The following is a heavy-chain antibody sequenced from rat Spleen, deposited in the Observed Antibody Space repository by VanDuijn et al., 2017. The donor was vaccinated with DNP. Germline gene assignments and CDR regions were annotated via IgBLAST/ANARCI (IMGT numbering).Heavy chain of an antibody. J-gene: IGHJ1*01. CDR2: INTGSGGT. Sequence: QIQLQQSGAELAKPGSSVKISCKASGYTFTTYYMSWIKQTTGQGLEYIGYINTGSGGTNYNEKFKGKSTLTVNKSSSTAFMQLSSLTPDDYAVYYCARRRLPYWYFDFWGPGTMVTVSS. D-gene: IGHD1-4*01. CDR1: GYTFTTYY. CDR3: ARRRLPYWYFDF. V-gene: IGHV1-43*01.